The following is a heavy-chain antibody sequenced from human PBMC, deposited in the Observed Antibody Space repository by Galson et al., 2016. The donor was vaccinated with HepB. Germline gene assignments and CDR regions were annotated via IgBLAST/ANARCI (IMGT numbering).Heavy chain of an antibody. CDR2: VSGSGNIT. V-gene: IGHV3-23*01. J-gene: IGHJ4*02. D-gene: IGHD3-10*01. CDR1: GFTFSIYV. CDR3: AKVAYGSATYYNGGGLYFDF. Sequence: SLRLSCAASGFTFSIYVMSWVRQAPGKGLEWVSAVSGSGNITYYADSVKGRFTISRDNSKNTLYLQMNSLRAEDTAVYYCAKVAYGSATYYNGGGLYFDFWGQGTRVTVSS.